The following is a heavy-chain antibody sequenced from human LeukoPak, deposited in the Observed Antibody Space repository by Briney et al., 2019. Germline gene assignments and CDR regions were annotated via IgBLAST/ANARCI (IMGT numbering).Heavy chain of an antibody. CDR2: IKQDGSEK. V-gene: IGHV3-7*01. D-gene: IGHD3-16*02. J-gene: IGHJ4*02. Sequence: ETLSLTCTVSGDSIGSSSYFWDWIRQPPGKGLEWVANIKQDGSEKYYVDSVKGRFTISRDNAKNSLYLQMNSLRAEDTAVYYCAREKLSYDYVWGSYRESYYFDYWGQGTLVTVSS. CDR1: GDSIGSSSYF. CDR3: AREKLSYDYVWGSYRESYYFDY.